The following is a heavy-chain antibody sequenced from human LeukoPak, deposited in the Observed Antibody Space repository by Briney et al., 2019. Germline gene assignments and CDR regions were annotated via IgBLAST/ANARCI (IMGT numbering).Heavy chain of an antibody. CDR3: ARGGIMIGGASDI. CDR2: MNPNSGNT. D-gene: IGHD3-16*01. Sequence: GASVKVSCKASGYTFTNYDINWVRQATGQGLEWMGWMNPNSGNTGYAQKFQGRVTMTRNTSITTAYMELSSLRSEDTAMYYCARGGIMIGGASDIWGQGTMVTVSS. CDR1: GYTFTNYD. V-gene: IGHV1-8*01. J-gene: IGHJ3*02.